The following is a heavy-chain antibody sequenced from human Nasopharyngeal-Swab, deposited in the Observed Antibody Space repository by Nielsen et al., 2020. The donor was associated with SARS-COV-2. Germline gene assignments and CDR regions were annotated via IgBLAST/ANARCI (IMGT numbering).Heavy chain of an antibody. Sequence: SETLSLTCTVSGGSISSGSYYWSWIRQPAGKGLEWIGRIYTSGSTNYNPSLQSRVTISVDTSKNQFSLKLSSVTAADTAVYYCARDEKRLTDYYYYYYGMDVWGQGTTVTVSS. CDR2: IYTSGST. V-gene: IGHV4-61*02. CDR1: GGSISSGSYY. D-gene: IGHD6-25*01. J-gene: IGHJ6*02. CDR3: ARDEKRLTDYYYYYYGMDV.